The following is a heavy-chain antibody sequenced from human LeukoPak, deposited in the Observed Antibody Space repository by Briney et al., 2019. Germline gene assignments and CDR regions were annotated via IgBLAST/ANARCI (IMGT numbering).Heavy chain of an antibody. CDR3: AKEGLGSITMIVVVIR. CDR2: ISYDGSIK. J-gene: IGHJ4*02. D-gene: IGHD3-22*01. Sequence: GGSLRLSCAASGFGFNYYAIHTVRQAPGKGLEWVAVISYDGSIKYYADSVKGRFTISRDNFKNTLFLQMNSLKVEDTAVYYCAKEGLGSITMIVVVIRWGQATLVTVSS. V-gene: IGHV3-30-3*01. CDR1: GFGFNYYA.